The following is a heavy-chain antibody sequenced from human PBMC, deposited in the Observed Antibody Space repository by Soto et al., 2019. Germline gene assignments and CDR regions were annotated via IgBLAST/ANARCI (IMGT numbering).Heavy chain of an antibody. CDR1: GFTFSSYG. D-gene: IGHD3-3*01. J-gene: IGHJ6*03. Sequence: GGSLRLSCAASGFTFSSYGMHWVRQAPGKGLEWVAVIWYDGSNKYYADSVKGRFTISRDNSKNTLYLQMNSLRAEDTAVYYCARDQRAPHPDLYDFWSGNMDVWGKGTTVTISS. CDR3: ARDQRAPHPDLYDFWSGNMDV. V-gene: IGHV3-33*01. CDR2: IWYDGSNK.